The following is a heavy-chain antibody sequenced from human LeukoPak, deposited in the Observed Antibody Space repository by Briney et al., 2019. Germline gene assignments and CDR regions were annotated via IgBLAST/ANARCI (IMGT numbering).Heavy chain of an antibody. CDR1: GGSISSSSYY. Sequence: SETLSLTCTVSGGSISSSSYYWGWIRQPPGKGLEWIGSIYYSGSTYYNPSLKSRVTISIDTSKNQFSLKLSSVTAADTAVYYCARDPADSSSMTHGDYWGQGTLVTVSS. CDR2: IYYSGST. CDR3: ARDPADSSSMTHGDY. V-gene: IGHV4-39*07. J-gene: IGHJ4*02. D-gene: IGHD6-6*01.